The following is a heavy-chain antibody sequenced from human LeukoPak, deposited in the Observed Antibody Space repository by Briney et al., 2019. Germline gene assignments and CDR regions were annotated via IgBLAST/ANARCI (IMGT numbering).Heavy chain of an antibody. CDR2: IIPIFGTA. D-gene: IGHD5-24*01. J-gene: IGHJ4*02. CDR3: ARGKMATITEFDY. Sequence: ASVKVSCKASGGTFISYAISWVRQAPGQGLEWMGRIIPIFGTANYAQKFQGRVTITTDESTSTAYMELSSLRSEDTAVYYCARGKMATITEFDYWGQGTLVTVSS. V-gene: IGHV1-69*05. CDR1: GGTFISYA.